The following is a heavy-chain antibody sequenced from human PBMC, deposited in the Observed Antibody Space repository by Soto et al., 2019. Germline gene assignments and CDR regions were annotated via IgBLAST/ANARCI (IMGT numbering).Heavy chain of an antibody. CDR3: ALVGGTHFFDY. CDR2: IYHSGST. CDR1: SGPISSSNW. V-gene: IGHV4-4*02. D-gene: IGHD6-19*01. Sequence: QVQRQESGPGLVKPSGTLSLTCSVSSGPISSSNWWSWVRQPPGKGLEWIGAIYHSGSTNYNPSLKSRVTISVDKSKDQFTLKLSAVTAADRAVYYCALVGGTHFFDYWGQGTLVTVAS. J-gene: IGHJ4*02.